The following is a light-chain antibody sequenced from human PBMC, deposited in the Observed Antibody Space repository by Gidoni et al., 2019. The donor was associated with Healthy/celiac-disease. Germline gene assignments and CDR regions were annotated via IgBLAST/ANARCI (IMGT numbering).Light chain of an antibody. CDR1: QSVSSY. J-gene: IGKJ4*01. CDR3: QQRSNWLS. CDR2: DAS. V-gene: IGKV3-11*01. Sequence: EIVLTQSPATLSLSPGVRATLSCRASQSVSSYLAWYQQKPGQAPRLLIYDASNRATGIPARFSGSGSGTDFTLTISSLEPEDFAVYYCQQRSNWLSFGGXTKVEIK.